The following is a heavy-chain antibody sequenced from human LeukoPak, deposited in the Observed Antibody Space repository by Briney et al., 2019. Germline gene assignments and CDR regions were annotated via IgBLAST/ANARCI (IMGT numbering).Heavy chain of an antibody. D-gene: IGHD1-7*01. CDR2: ISYDGSNK. V-gene: IGHV3-30*03. Sequence: PGGSLRLSCAASGFSFKNYAMHWVRQAPGKGLEWVAVISYDGSNKYYADSVKGRFTISRDNSKNTLYLQMNSLGAEDTAVFYCARSQGNYYFEYWGQGTLVTVSS. J-gene: IGHJ4*02. CDR1: GFSFKNYA. CDR3: ARSQGNYYFEY.